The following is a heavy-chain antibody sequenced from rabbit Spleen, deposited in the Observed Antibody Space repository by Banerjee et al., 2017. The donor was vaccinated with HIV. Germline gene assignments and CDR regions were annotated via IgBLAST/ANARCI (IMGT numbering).Heavy chain of an antibody. CDR3: VREFLFYFNL. J-gene: IGHJ4*01. V-gene: IGHV1S7*01. Sequence: QLKESGGGLVQPGGSLKISCKGSGFEFSTYGMNWVRQAPGKGLEWIGYIDPVFGVTYYANWVKGRFTISRDNAQNTLSLQLNSLTAADTATYFCVREFLFYFNLWGPGTLVTVS. CDR2: IDPVFGVT. CDR1: GFEFSTYG.